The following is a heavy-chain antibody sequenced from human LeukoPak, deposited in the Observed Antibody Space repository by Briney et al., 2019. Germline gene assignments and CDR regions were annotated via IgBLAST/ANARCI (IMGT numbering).Heavy chain of an antibody. J-gene: IGHJ4*02. CDR3: SKGVYYDSSGYSDY. Sequence: PGGSLRLSCAASGFTFSNYAMSWVRQAPGKGLEWVSTISNNDGSTYYADSVKGRFTISRDNSKNTLYLQMNSLRAEDTAVYYCSKGVYYDSSGYSDYWGQGTLVTVSS. D-gene: IGHD3-22*01. CDR1: GFTFSNYA. CDR2: ISNNDGST. V-gene: IGHV3-23*01.